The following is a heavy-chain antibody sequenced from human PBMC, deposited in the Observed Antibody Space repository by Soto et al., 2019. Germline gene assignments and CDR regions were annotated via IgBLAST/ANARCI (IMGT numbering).Heavy chain of an antibody. D-gene: IGHD1-1*01. CDR3: ARERTGTTSMDV. V-gene: IGHV1-18*01. Sequence: ASVKVSCKASGYTFTRYGISWVRQAPGQGLEWMGWMNGYNGDTNYAQKFQGRVSMTRNTSITTAYMELSSLRSEDTAVYYCARERTGTTSMDVWGQGTTVTVSS. CDR1: GYTFTRYG. J-gene: IGHJ6*02. CDR2: MNGYNGDT.